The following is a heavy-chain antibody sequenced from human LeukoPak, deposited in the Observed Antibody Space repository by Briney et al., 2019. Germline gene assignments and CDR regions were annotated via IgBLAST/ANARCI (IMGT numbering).Heavy chain of an antibody. V-gene: IGHV1-18*01. CDR1: GYTFTSYG. D-gene: IGHD3-10*01. J-gene: IGHJ4*02. CDR2: ISAYNGNT. Sequence: ASVKVSCKASGYTFTSYGISWVRQAPGQGLEWMGWISAYNGNTNYAQKFQGRVTMTTDTSTSTAYMELRSLRSDDTAVYYCARDLTMVRGVIPPDYWGQGTLVTVSS. CDR3: ARDLTMVRGVIPPDY.